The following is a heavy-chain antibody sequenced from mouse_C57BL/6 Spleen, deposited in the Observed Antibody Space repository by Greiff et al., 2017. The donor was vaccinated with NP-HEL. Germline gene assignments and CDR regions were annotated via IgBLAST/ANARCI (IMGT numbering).Heavy chain of an antibody. CDR1: GYTFTSYW. J-gene: IGHJ2*01. CDR2: IDPSDSET. D-gene: IGHD3-2*02. CDR3: ARSSSGPVYFDY. V-gene: IGHV1-52*01. Sequence: QVQLQQPGAELVRPGSSVKLSCKASGYTFTSYWMHWVKQRPIQGLEWIGNIDPSDSETHYNQKFKDKATLTVDKSSSTAYMQLSSLTSEDSAVYYCARSSSGPVYFDYWGQGTTLTVSS.